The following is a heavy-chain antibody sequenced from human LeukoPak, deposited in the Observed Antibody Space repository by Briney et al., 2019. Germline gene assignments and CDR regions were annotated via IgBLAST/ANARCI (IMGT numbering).Heavy chain of an antibody. Sequence: GGSLRLSCAASGFTFSSYEMNWVRQAPGKGLEWVSYISSSGSTIYYADSVKGRFTISRDNAKNSLYLQMNSLRAEDTAVYYCAELGITTIGGVWGKGTTVTISS. V-gene: IGHV3-48*03. D-gene: IGHD3-10*02. CDR3: AELGITTIGGV. J-gene: IGHJ6*04. CDR1: GFTFSSYE. CDR2: ISSSGSTI.